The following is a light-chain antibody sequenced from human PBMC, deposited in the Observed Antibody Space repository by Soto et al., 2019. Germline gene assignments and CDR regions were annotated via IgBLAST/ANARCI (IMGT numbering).Light chain of an antibody. V-gene: IGKV3D-15*01. CDR3: QQYTNWPPNT. Sequence: EIVMTQSPATLSVSPGEGATLSCRASQSISSNLAWYQHKPGQAPRLLIYGASSRATGIPDRFSGSGSGTEFTLTISSLQSEDFAVYYCQQYTNWPPNTFGQGTRLEI. J-gene: IGKJ5*01. CDR2: GAS. CDR1: QSISSN.